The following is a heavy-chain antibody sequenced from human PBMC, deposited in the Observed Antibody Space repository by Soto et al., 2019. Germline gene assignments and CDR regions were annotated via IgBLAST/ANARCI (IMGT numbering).Heavy chain of an antibody. CDR2: ISYDGSNK. J-gene: IGHJ6*03. CDR1: GFTFSSYG. V-gene: IGHV3-30*18. Sequence: QVQLVESGGGVVQPGRSLRLSCAASGFTFSSYGMHWVRQAPGKGLEWVAVISYDGSNKYYADSVKGRFTISRDNSKNTLYQQQNSLRAEDTAVDYCAKDQVRHYYYMDVWGKGTTVTVSS. D-gene: IGHD3-10*01. CDR3: AKDQVRHYYYMDV.